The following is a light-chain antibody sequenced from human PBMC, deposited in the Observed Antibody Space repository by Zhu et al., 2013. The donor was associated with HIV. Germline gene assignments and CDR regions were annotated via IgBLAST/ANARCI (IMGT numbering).Light chain of an antibody. CDR2: KNI. V-gene: IGLV1-47*01. J-gene: IGLJ3*02. CDR1: SSNIGNNY. Sequence: QSVLTQPPSTSGTPGQRVTISCSGGSSNIGNNYVYWYQHLPGTAPKLLISKNIERPSGVPDRFSGSKSGTSASLAISGLRSEDEADYYCTSWDDSLDTWVFGGGTKVTVV. CDR3: TSWDDSLDTWV.